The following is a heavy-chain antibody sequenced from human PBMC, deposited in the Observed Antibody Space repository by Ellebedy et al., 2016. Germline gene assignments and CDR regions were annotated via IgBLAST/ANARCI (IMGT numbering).Heavy chain of an antibody. D-gene: IGHD3-22*01. CDR1: GFTFSDYY. CDR3: ARSIVVATGGEAFDI. V-gene: IGHV3-11*06. J-gene: IGHJ3*02. Sequence: GGSLRPSCAASGFTFSDYYMSWIRQAPGKGLEWVSYISSSSSYTNYADSVKGRFTISRDNAKNSLYLLMNSLRAEDTAVYYCARSIVVATGGEAFDIWGQGTMVTVSS. CDR2: ISSSSSYT.